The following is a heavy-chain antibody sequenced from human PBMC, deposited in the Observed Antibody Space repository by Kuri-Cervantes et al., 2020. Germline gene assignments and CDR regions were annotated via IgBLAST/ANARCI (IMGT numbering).Heavy chain of an antibody. CDR1: GGSFSGYY. J-gene: IGHJ4*02. CDR2: INHSGST. V-gene: IGHV4-34*01. Sequence: ESLKISCAVYGGSFSGYYWSWIRQPPGKGLERLGEINHSGSTNYNPSLKSRVTISVDTSKNQFSLKLSSVTAADTAVYYCASAYGSGSYTFDYWGQGTLVTVSS. CDR3: ASAYGSGSYTFDY. D-gene: IGHD3-10*01.